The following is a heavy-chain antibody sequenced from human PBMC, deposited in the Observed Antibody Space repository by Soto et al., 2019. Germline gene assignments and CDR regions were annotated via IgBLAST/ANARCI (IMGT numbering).Heavy chain of an antibody. CDR1: GFTFSSYE. Sequence: EVQLVESGGGLVQPGGSLRLSCAASGFTFSSYEMNWVRQAPGKGLEWVSYISSSGSTIYYADSVKGRFTISRDNAKSSLYLQMNSLRAEDTAVYYCARVRDYAGNPFDYWGQGTLVTVSS. CDR3: ARVRDYAGNPFDY. D-gene: IGHD4-17*01. V-gene: IGHV3-48*03. J-gene: IGHJ4*02. CDR2: ISSSGSTI.